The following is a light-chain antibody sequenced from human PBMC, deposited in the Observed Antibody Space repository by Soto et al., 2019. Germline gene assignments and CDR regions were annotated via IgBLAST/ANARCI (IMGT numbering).Light chain of an antibody. CDR2: GAS. Sequence: EIVLTQSPATLSLSPWERATLSWRASQSVSSYLARYQQKPGQAPRLPIYGASNRATGIPARFSGSGSGTDFTLTISSLEPEDFAVYYGQQRSNWPPVTFGQGTRLEIK. CDR1: QSVSSY. J-gene: IGKJ5*01. CDR3: QQRSNWPPVT. V-gene: IGKV3-11*01.